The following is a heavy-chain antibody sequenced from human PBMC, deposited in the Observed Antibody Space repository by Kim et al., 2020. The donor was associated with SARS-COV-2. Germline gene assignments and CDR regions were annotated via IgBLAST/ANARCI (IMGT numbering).Heavy chain of an antibody. J-gene: IGHJ4*02. Sequence: ADSEKGRFTIARDNAKNSLYLQMNSLGAEDTAVYYCARSGIVVVPAAPDYWGQGTLVTVSS. CDR3: ARSGIVVVPAAPDY. V-gene: IGHV3-21*01. D-gene: IGHD2-2*01.